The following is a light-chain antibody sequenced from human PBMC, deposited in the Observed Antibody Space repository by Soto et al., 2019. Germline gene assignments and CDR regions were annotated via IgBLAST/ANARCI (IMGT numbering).Light chain of an antibody. J-gene: IGKJ5*01. Sequence: DIVLTQSPDSLAVSLGERATINCKSSQSVLYSSNNKNYLAWYQQKSGQPPKLLIHWAATRESGVPDRCSGSGYGADFTLTISSLQAEDVAVYYCQQYYNKVTFGQGTRLEIK. CDR1: QSVLYSSNNKNY. CDR2: WAA. CDR3: QQYYNKVT. V-gene: IGKV4-1*01.